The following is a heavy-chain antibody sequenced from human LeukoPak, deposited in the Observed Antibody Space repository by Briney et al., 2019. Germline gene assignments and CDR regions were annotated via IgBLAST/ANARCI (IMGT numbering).Heavy chain of an antibody. Sequence: GGSLRLSCAASGFTFSSYAMSWVRQAPGKGLECVANINQDGSDKYYVDSVKGRFTISRDNTKNSLYLQMNSLRAEDTAVYYCVGGDYWGQGTLVTVSS. V-gene: IGHV3-7*01. CDR3: VGGDY. CDR1: GFTFSSYA. CDR2: INQDGSDK. J-gene: IGHJ4*02.